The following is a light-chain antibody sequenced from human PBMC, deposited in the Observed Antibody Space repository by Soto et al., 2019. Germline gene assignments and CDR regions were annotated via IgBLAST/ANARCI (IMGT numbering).Light chain of an antibody. Sequence: DIVMTQSPDSLAVSLGERATINCKSSQSVLYSSHNKNYLAWYQQKPGQPPKLLIYWASTRESGVPDRFSGSGSGTDFTLTISSLQAEDVAVYYCQQYYDIPRTFGQGTKVEIK. CDR3: QQYYDIPRT. J-gene: IGKJ1*01. CDR2: WAS. V-gene: IGKV4-1*01. CDR1: QSVLYSSHNKNY.